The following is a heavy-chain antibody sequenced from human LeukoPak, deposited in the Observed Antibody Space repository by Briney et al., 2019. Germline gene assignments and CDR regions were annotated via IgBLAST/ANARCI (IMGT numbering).Heavy chain of an antibody. CDR2: IYTSGST. V-gene: IGHV4-4*07. CDR1: GGSISSYY. D-gene: IGHD2-15*01. CDR3: ARDHLRYCSGGSCYFAFDI. Sequence: SETLSLTCTVSGGSISSYYWSWIRQPAGKGLEWIGRIYTSGSTNYNPSLKSRVTMSVDTSKDQFSLKLSSVTAADTAVYYCARDHLRYCSGGSCYFAFDIWGQGTMVTVSS. J-gene: IGHJ3*02.